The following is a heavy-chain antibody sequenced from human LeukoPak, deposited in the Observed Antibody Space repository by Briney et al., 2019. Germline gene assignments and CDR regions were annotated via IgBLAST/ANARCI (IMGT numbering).Heavy chain of an antibody. V-gene: IGHV3-23*01. Sequence: RSGGSLRLSCAASGFTFSSYAMSWVRQAPGKGLEWVSSISSSGGRTYYADSVKGRFTISRDNSKNTLYLQMNSLRAEDTAIYYCAKEKSLERDWYGEWDSWGQGTLVTVSS. J-gene: IGHJ4*02. CDR3: AKEKSLERDWYGEWDS. CDR1: GFTFSSYA. CDR2: ISSSGGRT. D-gene: IGHD3-10*01.